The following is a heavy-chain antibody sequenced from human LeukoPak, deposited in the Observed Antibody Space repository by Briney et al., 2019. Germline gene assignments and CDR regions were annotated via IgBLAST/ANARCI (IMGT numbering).Heavy chain of an antibody. CDR3: ARAVSCSGGSCYSTNWFDP. D-gene: IGHD2-15*01. Sequence: PSETLSLTCTVSGASISSSSYYWGWIRQPPGKGLEWIGTIYYSGSTYYNPSLKSRVTISVDTSKNQFSLELSSVTAADTAVYYCARAVSCSGGSCYSTNWFDPWGQGTLVTVSS. CDR2: IYYSGST. J-gene: IGHJ5*02. V-gene: IGHV4-39*07. CDR1: GASISSSSYY.